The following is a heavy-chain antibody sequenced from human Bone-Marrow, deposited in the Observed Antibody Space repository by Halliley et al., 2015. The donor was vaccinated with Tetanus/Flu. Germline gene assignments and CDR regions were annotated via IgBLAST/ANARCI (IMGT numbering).Heavy chain of an antibody. V-gene: IGHV3-64D*08. D-gene: IGHD1-1*01. J-gene: IGHJ5*02. CDR2: ISPNGRST. Sequence: SAISPNGRSTLHADSVKGRFSISRDNDKNTLYLQMNRLRPEDTAVYFCVKCSGGDFYNSRSHSWGQGTPVIVSS. CDR3: VKCSGGDFYNSRSHS.